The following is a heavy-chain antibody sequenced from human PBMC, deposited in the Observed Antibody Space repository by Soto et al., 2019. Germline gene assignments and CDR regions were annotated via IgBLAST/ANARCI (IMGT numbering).Heavy chain of an antibody. CDR2: IYYSGIT. CDR3: ERSPGYYFDY. CDR1: GGSIGSGGYY. V-gene: IGHV4-31*03. Sequence: PSETLSLTCTVSGGSIGSGGYYWSWIRQHPGKGLEWIGYIYYSGITYYNPSLKSRVTISVDTSKNQFSLKLRSVTAADTAVYYCERSPGYYFDYWGQGTLVTVSS. J-gene: IGHJ4*02.